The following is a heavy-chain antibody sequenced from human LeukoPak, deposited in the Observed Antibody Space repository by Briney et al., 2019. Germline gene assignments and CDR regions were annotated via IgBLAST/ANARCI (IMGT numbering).Heavy chain of an antibody. J-gene: IGHJ3*02. D-gene: IGHD2-21*02. CDR2: INHSGST. CDR3: ARAPYCGGDCYSRYAFDI. Sequence: SETLSLTCAVYGGSFSGYYWSWIRQPPGKGLEWIGEINHSGSTNYNPSLKSRVTISVDTSKNQFSLKLSSVTAADTAVYYCARAPYCGGDCYSRYAFDIWGQGTMVTVSS. CDR1: GGSFSGYY. V-gene: IGHV4-34*01.